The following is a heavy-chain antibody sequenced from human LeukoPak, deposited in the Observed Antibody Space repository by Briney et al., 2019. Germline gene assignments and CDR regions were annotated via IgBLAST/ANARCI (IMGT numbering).Heavy chain of an antibody. CDR1: GGSIGSYY. V-gene: IGHV4-4*07. Sequence: SETLSLTCTVSGGSIGSYYWSWIRQPAGKGLEWIGRIYTSGSTNYNPSLKSRVTMSVDTSKNQFSLKLSSVTAADTAVYYCARVNRAKRCSSTSCFPYYGMDVWGQGTTVTVSS. CDR2: IYTSGST. D-gene: IGHD2-2*01. CDR3: ARVNRAKRCSSTSCFPYYGMDV. J-gene: IGHJ6*02.